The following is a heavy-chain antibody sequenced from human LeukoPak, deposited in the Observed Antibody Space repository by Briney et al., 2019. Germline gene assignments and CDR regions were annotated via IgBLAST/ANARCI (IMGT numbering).Heavy chain of an antibody. CDR1: EFTFSTYG. V-gene: IGHV3-30*02. CDR2: IRYDGSIK. D-gene: IGHD4-11*01. Sequence: GGSLRLSCVASEFTFSTYGMHWVRQAPGKGLEWVAFIRYDGSIKYYADSVKGRFTISRDNSQNTVYLQMNSLRAEDTALFYCAKENKPSDPRDDYSNWPFDSWGQGTLVTVSS. J-gene: IGHJ4*02. CDR3: AKENKPSDPRDDYSNWPFDS.